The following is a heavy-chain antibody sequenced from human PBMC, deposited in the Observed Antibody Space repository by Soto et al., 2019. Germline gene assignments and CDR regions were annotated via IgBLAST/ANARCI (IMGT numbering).Heavy chain of an antibody. V-gene: IGHV3-21*01. CDR1: GFTFSSYS. J-gene: IGHJ6*02. CDR3: ARDRVGLMTYCSGGSCYYYGMDV. D-gene: IGHD2-15*01. Sequence: GGSLRLSCAASGFTFSSYSMNWVRQAPGKGLEWVSSISSSSSYIYYADSVEGRFTISRDNAKNSLYLQMNSLRAEDTAVYYCARDRVGLMTYCSGGSCYYYGMDVCGQGTTVTVYS. CDR2: ISSSSSYI.